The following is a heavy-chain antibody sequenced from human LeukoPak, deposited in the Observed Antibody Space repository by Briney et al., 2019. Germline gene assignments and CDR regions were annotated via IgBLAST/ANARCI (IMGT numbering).Heavy chain of an antibody. CDR2: ISGNGGST. V-gene: IGHV3-64D*09. J-gene: IGHJ4*02. CDR3: VKAQYDFWSGLDY. CDR1: GFTFSRYP. D-gene: IGHD3-3*01. Sequence: GGSLRLSCSASGFTFSRYPMHWVRQAPGKGLEYVSAISGNGGSTYYADSVKGRFTISRDNSKNTLYLQMSSLRTEDTAIYYCVKAQYDFWSGLDYWGQGTLVTVSS.